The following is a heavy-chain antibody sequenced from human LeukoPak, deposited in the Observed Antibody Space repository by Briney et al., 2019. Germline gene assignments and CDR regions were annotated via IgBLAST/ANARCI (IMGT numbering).Heavy chain of an antibody. CDR2: ISWNSGSI. CDR3: AKDPLGGYPPGGLSY. CDR1: GFTFDEHA. J-gene: IGHJ4*02. Sequence: GRSLRLSCVASGFTFDEHAMHWVRQAPGKGLEWVSGISWNSGSIGYADSVKGRFTISRDNAKNSLYLQMNSLRPEDTALYYCAKDPLGGYPPGGLSYWGQGTLVTVSS. D-gene: IGHD3-16*01. V-gene: IGHV3-9*01.